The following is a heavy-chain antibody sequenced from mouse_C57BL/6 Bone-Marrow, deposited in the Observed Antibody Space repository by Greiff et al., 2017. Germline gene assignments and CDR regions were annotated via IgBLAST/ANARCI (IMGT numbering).Heavy chain of an antibody. V-gene: IGHV1-64*01. CDR2: IHPNSSNT. J-gene: IGHJ2*01. Sequence: QVQLQQPGAELVRPGASVKLSCKASGYTFTSYWMHWVKQRPGQGLEWIGKIHPNSSNTNYNEKFKGKATLTVDKSSSTAYMQLSSLTSEDSAVYYCARDLCDYWGQGTTLTVSS. CDR3: ARDLCDY. CDR1: GYTFTSYW.